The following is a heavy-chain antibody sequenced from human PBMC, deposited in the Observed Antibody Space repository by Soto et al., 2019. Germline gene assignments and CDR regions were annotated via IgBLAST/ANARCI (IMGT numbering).Heavy chain of an antibody. CDR3: ARDEWGSGSLDY. CDR1: GFTFSNYG. Sequence: QVQLVESGGGVVQPGRSLRLSCAASGFTFSNYGMHWVRQAPGKGLEWVAGIWYDGNNKYYADSVKGRFTISIDNSKNTVYLQMNSLRAEDTGVYYCARDEWGSGSLDYWGQGTLVTVSS. CDR2: IWYDGNNK. V-gene: IGHV3-33*01. J-gene: IGHJ4*02. D-gene: IGHD3-10*01.